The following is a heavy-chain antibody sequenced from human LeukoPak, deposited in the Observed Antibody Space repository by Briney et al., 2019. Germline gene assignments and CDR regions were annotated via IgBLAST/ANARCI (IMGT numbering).Heavy chain of an antibody. Sequence: GGSLRLSCVVSGFIFRDYAMSWVRQAPGKGLEWVSGVTGSGGNTYYADSVKGRFTLSRDNSKNTLDLQMNSLRAEDTAVYYCAKGWGSQSFFDYWGQGALVTVSS. CDR2: VTGSGGNT. CDR3: AKGWGSQSFFDY. J-gene: IGHJ4*02. V-gene: IGHV3-23*01. CDR1: GFIFRDYA. D-gene: IGHD7-27*01.